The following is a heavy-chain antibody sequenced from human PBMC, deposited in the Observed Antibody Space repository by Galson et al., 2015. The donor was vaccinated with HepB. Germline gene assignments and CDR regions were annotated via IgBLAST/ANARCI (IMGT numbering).Heavy chain of an antibody. CDR1: GDSISTYY. V-gene: IGHV4-59*01. Sequence: LSLTCTVSGDSISTYYWSWIRQPPGKGLEWIGYIYSSGSTNYNPSLKSRVTISVDTSKNQFSLKLNSVTAADTAMYYCARDAVSRAFDIWGQGTMVAVSS. CDR2: IYSSGST. J-gene: IGHJ3*02. D-gene: IGHD2/OR15-2a*01. CDR3: ARDAVSRAFDI.